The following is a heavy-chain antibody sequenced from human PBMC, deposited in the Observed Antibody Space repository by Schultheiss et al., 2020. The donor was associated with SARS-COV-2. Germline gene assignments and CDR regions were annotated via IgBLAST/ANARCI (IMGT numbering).Heavy chain of an antibody. J-gene: IGHJ4*02. D-gene: IGHD3-10*01. V-gene: IGHV3-30*18. CDR1: GFAFSSSW. Sequence: GESLKISCAASGFAFSSSWMHWVRQAPGKGLEWVAVISYDGSNKYYADSVKGRFTISRDNSKNTLYLQMNSLRTEDTAVYYCAKDLTMIRGAVLEYWGQGTLVTVSS. CDR3: AKDLTMIRGAVLEY. CDR2: ISYDGSNK.